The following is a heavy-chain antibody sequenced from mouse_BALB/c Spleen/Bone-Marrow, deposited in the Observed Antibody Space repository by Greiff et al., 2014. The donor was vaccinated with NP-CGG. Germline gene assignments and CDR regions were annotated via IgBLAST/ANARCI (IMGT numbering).Heavy chain of an antibody. J-gene: IGHJ2*01. D-gene: IGHD1-2*01. Sequence: DVKLVESGAELVKPGASVKLSCTASGFNIKDIYMHRVKQRPEQGLEWIGRIDPANGDTKYDPKFQGKATITADTSSNTAYLQLSSLTSEDTAVYYCARDYGPFDYWGQGTTLTVSS. CDR3: ARDYGPFDY. CDR2: IDPANGDT. V-gene: IGHV14-3*02. CDR1: GFNIKDIY.